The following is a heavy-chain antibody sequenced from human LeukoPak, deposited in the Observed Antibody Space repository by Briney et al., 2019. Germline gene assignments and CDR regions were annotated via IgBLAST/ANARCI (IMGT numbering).Heavy chain of an antibody. V-gene: IGHV1-2*02. D-gene: IGHD5-24*01. CDR2: INPNSGGT. CDR3: ARLTSMATTPVGY. J-gene: IGHJ4*01. CDR1: GYTFTGYY. Sequence: GASVKVSCKASGYTFTGYYMHWVRQAPGQGLEWMGWINPNSGGTYYAQKFQGRVTMTRDTSISTAYMELSRLRSDDTAVYYCARLTSMATTPVGYWGHGTLVTVSS.